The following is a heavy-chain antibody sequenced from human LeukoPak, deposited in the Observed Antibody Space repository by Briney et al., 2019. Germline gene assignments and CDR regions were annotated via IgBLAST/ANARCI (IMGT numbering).Heavy chain of an antibody. Sequence: GGSLRLSCAASGFTFSDYYMSWIRQAPGKGLEWASYISSSGSTIYYADSVKGRFTISRDNAKNSLYLQMNSLRAEDTAVYYCARDRGDIAAAGTLDPWGQGTLVTVSS. CDR3: ARDRGDIAAAGTLDP. V-gene: IGHV3-11*01. J-gene: IGHJ5*02. CDR2: ISSSGSTI. D-gene: IGHD6-13*01. CDR1: GFTFSDYY.